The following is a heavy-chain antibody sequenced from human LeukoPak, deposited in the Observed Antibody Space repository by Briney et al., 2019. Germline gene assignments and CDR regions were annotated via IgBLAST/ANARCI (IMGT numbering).Heavy chain of an antibody. D-gene: IGHD4-11*01. CDR2: LYSGGNS. J-gene: IGHJ6*02. CDR3: ARSYSNHLFGMDV. CDR1: GFTVSSYY. Sequence: TGGSLRLSCAASGFTVSSYYMTWVRQAPGKGLEWVSDLYSGGNSYYADSVKGRVAISRDNSKNTVFLQMNSVRAEDTAVYYCARSYSNHLFGMDVWGQGTTVTVSS. V-gene: IGHV3-66*01.